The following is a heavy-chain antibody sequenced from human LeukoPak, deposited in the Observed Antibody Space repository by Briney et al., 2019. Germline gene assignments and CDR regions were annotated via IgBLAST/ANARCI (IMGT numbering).Heavy chain of an antibody. D-gene: IGHD3/OR15-3a*01. Sequence: SSETLSLTCAVYGGSFSGYYWSWIRQPPGKGLEWIGEINHSGSTNYNPSLKSRVTISVDTSKNQFSLKLSSVTAADTAVYYCAREWRGSYDFPYFDYWGQGTLVTVSS. CDR2: INHSGST. CDR3: AREWRGSYDFPYFDY. V-gene: IGHV4-34*01. CDR1: GGSFSGYY. J-gene: IGHJ4*02.